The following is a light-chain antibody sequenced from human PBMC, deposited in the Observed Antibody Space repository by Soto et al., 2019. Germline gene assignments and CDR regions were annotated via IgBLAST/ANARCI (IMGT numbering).Light chain of an antibody. J-gene: IGKJ5*01. CDR2: KSS. Sequence: DIQMTHSPSTVSASVLDRVTITCRASASISSWLAWYQQQPGKAPKLLIYKSSILENGVPSRFSGGGSGTEFTLTISSLQPEDFATYYCQQLDNFPLTFGQGTRLEIK. CDR1: ASISSW. CDR3: QQLDNFPLT. V-gene: IGKV1-5*03.